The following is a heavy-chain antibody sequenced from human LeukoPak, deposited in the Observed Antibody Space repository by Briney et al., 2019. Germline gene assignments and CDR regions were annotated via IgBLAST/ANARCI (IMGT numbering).Heavy chain of an antibody. D-gene: IGHD3-16*02. CDR3: ARENVDYVWGSYRPYDY. Sequence: QAGGSLRLSCAASGFTFSSYGMSWVRQAPGKGLEWVANIKQDGSEKYYVDSVKGRFTISRDNAKNSLYLQMNSLRAEDTAVYYCARENVDYVWGSYRPYDYWGQGTLVTVSS. CDR1: GFTFSSYG. J-gene: IGHJ4*02. CDR2: IKQDGSEK. V-gene: IGHV3-7*01.